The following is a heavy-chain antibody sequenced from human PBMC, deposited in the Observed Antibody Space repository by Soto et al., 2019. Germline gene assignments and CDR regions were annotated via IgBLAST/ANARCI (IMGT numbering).Heavy chain of an antibody. CDR3: ARVKGYCCGGSCYYFDY. D-gene: IGHD2-15*01. CDR1: GFTFSSYW. CDR2: IKQDGSEK. J-gene: IGHJ4*02. V-gene: IGHV3-7*01. Sequence: GSLRLSCAASGFTFSSYWMSWVRQAPGKGLEWVANIKQDGSEKYYVDSVKGRFTISRDNAKNSLYLQMNSLRAEDTAVYYCARVKGYCCGGSCYYFDYWGQGTLVTVSS.